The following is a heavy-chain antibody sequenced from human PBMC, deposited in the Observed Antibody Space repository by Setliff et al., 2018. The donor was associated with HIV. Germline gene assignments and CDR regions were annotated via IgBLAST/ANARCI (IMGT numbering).Heavy chain of an antibody. V-gene: IGHV4-61*09. Sequence: SETLSLTCTVSGGSISSGIYYWIWIRQPAGKGLEWIGHVYTTGGTNYNPSLESRLTISVDTSKNKFSLKLSSVTAADTAVYYCARARYYDSSGYYFDHYYGMDVWGQGTTVTVSS. J-gene: IGHJ6*02. CDR1: GGSISSGIYY. D-gene: IGHD3-22*01. CDR3: ARARYYDSSGYYFDHYYGMDV. CDR2: VYTTGGT.